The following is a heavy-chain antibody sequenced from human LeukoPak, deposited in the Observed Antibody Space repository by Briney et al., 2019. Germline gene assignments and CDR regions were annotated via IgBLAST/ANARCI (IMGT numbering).Heavy chain of an antibody. Sequence: SSETLSLTCAVYGGSFSGYYWSWIRQPPGKGLEWIGYIYYSGSTNYNPSLKSRVTISVDTSKNQFSLKLSSVTAADTAVYYCARRSMGGAFDIWGQGTMVTVSS. J-gene: IGHJ3*02. V-gene: IGHV4-59*08. D-gene: IGHD2/OR15-2a*01. CDR2: IYYSGST. CDR1: GGSFSGYY. CDR3: ARRSMGGAFDI.